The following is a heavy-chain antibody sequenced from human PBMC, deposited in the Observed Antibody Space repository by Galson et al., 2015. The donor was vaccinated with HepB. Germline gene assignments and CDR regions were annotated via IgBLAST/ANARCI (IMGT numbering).Heavy chain of an antibody. CDR3: ARDLPYYYDSSGYYYPLGY. J-gene: IGHJ4*02. CDR1: GYTFTSYA. Sequence: SVKVSCKASGYTFTSYAMHWVRQAPGQRLEWMGWINAGNGNTKYSQKFQGRVTITRDTSASTAYMELSSLRSEDTAVYYCARDLPYYYDSSGYYYPLGYWGQGTPVTVSS. CDR2: INAGNGNT. D-gene: IGHD3-22*01. V-gene: IGHV1-3*01.